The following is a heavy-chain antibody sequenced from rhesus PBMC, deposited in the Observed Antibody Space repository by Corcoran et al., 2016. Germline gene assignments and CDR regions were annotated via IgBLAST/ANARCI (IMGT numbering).Heavy chain of an antibody. V-gene: IGHV3S5*01. CDR2: LNSGGEST. D-gene: IGHD3-3*01. CDR1: GFTFSSYG. CDR3: AKDPTIFGLVRFKGFDV. J-gene: IGHJ5-1*01. Sequence: EVQLVETGGGLVQPGGSLKLSCAAFGFTFSSYGMSWVRQAPGKGLEWVSALNSGGESTYYADSVKCRFTISRDNAKNTLSLQMNSLIAEDTAVYYCAKDPTIFGLVRFKGFDVWGPGVLVTVSS.